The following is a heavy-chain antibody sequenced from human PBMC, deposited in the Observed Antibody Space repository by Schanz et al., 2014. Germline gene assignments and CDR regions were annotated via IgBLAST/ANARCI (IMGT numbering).Heavy chain of an antibody. CDR3: AKDHPSSGWPAFDV. D-gene: IGHD6-19*01. CDR1: GFTVNNYA. CDR2: ITRQGTT. V-gene: IGHV3-23*04. Sequence: EVQLVESGGGLVQSGGSLRLSCAASGFTVNNYAMNWVRQAPGRGLEWVSGITRQGTTYYGDFVRGRFSISRDLSSNTLYLQMNSLRADDSAIYYCAKDHPSSGWPAFDVWGQGTQVTVSS. J-gene: IGHJ4*02.